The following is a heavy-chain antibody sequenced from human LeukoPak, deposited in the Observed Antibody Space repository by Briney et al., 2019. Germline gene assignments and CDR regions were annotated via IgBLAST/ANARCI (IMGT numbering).Heavy chain of an antibody. D-gene: IGHD3-3*01. V-gene: IGHV1-18*01. CDR3: ATSYDFWSGYYKFDY. J-gene: IGHJ4*02. CDR1: GYTFTSYG. CDR2: ISAYNGNT. Sequence: ASVKVSCKASGYTFTSYGISWVRQAPGQGLEWMGWISAYNGNTNYAQKLQGRVTMTEDTSTDTAYMELSSLRSEDTAVYYCATSYDFWSGYYKFDYWGQGTLVTVSS.